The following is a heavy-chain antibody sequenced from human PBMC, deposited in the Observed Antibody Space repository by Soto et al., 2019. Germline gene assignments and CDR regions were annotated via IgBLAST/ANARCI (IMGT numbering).Heavy chain of an antibody. CDR2: INPNSGGT. D-gene: IGHD6-25*01. CDR3: ARGSGQNFRWFDP. V-gene: IGHV1-2*04. Sequence: ASVKVSCKASGYTFTGYYMHWVRQAPGQGLEWMGWINPNSGGTNYAQKFQGWVTMTRDTSISTAYMELSRLRSDDTAVYSCARGSGQNFRWFDPWGQRTLVTVSS. J-gene: IGHJ5*02. CDR1: GYTFTGYY.